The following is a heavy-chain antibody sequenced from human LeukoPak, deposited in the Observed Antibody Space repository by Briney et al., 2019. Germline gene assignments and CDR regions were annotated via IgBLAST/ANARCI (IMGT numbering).Heavy chain of an antibody. V-gene: IGHV3-7*03. CDR3: ARAKSLFHS. CDR2: IKQDGSEK. J-gene: IGHJ4*02. D-gene: IGHD3-10*01. Sequence: RLGGSLRLSCAASGFTFGSYWMSWVRQAPGKGLEWVANIKQDGSEKYYVDSVKGRFTISRDNAKNSLYLQMNSLRAEDTAVYYCARAKSLFHSWGQGTLVTVSS. CDR1: GFTFGSYW.